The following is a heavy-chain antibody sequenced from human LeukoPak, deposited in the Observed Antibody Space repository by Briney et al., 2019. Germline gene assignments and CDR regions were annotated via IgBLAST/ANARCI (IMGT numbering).Heavy chain of an antibody. CDR1: GFAFSNFA. CDR2: ISYDGTNK. Sequence: QTGGSLRLSCAASGFAFSNFAMHWVRQAPGKGLEWLAVISYDGTNKNYADSVKGRFTISRDNSKNTLYLQMNSLRAEDTAVYYCAKTLDPLAFDIWGQGTMVTVSS. CDR3: AKTLDPLAFDI. J-gene: IGHJ3*02. V-gene: IGHV3-30-3*02.